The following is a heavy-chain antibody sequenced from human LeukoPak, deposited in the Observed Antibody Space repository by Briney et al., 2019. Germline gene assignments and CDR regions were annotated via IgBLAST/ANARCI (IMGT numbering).Heavy chain of an antibody. CDR2: IRYDGNNK. V-gene: IGHV3-30*02. CDR3: ARGQLWLYGRTSYYYYFYMDV. CDR1: GFTFSSYG. D-gene: IGHD3-10*01. J-gene: IGHJ6*03. Sequence: GGSLRLSCAASGFTFSSYGMHWVRQAPGKGLEWVAFIRYDGNNKYYADSVKGRFTISRDNSKNTLYLQMNSLRAEDTAVYYCARGQLWLYGRTSYYYYFYMDVWGTGTTVAVSS.